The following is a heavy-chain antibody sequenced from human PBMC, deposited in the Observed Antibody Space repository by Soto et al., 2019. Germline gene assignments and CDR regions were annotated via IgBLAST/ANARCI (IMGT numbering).Heavy chain of an antibody. V-gene: IGHV1-2*04. D-gene: IGHD6-6*01. CDR1: GYTFTVDY. J-gene: IGHJ6*02. CDR3: ARDRLQYSSSDRYYSYYGRDV. CDR2: INPNSGGT. Sequence: ASVKVSCKASGYTFTVDYMHWVRRAPGPVLEWMGWINPNSGGTNYAQKFQGWVTMTRDTSISTAYMELSRLRSDDTAVYYCARDRLQYSSSDRYYSYYGRDVWGQGTMVTVS.